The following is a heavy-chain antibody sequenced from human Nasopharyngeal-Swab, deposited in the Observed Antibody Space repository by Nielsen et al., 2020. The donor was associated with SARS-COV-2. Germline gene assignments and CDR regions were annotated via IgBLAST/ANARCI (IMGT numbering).Heavy chain of an antibody. D-gene: IGHD2-15*01. CDR2: ISWNSGSK. Sequence: GGSLRLSGAALGFTFDDYAMHGVGKAQGRGWGGVSGISWNSGSKGYADSVKGRFTISRDNAKNSLYLQMNSLRAEDTALYYCAKDGSVVAATGNYGMDVWGQGTPVTVSS. V-gene: IGHV3-9*01. J-gene: IGHJ6*02. CDR1: GFTFDDYA. CDR3: AKDGSVVAATGNYGMDV.